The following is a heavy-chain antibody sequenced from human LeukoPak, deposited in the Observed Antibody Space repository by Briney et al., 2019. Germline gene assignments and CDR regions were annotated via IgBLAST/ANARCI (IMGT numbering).Heavy chain of an antibody. D-gene: IGHD6-13*01. V-gene: IGHV3-33*01. Sequence: GGSLRLSCGASGFTFSTYGMQWVRQTPGKGLEWVAVMWYDGSKKYYADSVKGRFTVSRDNSKNTLYLEMNSLRAEDTAVYYCARSMAAADYWGQGTLVTVSS. CDR3: ARSMAAADY. CDR2: MWYDGSKK. CDR1: GFTFSTYG. J-gene: IGHJ4*02.